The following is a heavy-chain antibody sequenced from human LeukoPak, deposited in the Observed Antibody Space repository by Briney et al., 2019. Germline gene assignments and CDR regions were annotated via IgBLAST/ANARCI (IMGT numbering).Heavy chain of an antibody. Sequence: PSETLSLTCAVYGGSFSGCYWSWIRQPPGKGLEWIGEINHSGSTNYNLSLKSRVTISVDTSKNQFSLKLSSVTAADTAVYYCARIYDSSGYYLRYFDYWGQGTLVTVSS. CDR2: INHSGST. V-gene: IGHV4-34*01. D-gene: IGHD3-22*01. J-gene: IGHJ4*02. CDR3: ARIYDSSGYYLRYFDY. CDR1: GGSFSGCY.